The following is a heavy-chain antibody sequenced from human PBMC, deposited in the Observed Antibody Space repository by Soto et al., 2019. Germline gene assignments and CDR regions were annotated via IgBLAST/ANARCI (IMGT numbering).Heavy chain of an antibody. CDR3: ARGRVWYVSGYWFDP. V-gene: IGHV4-34*01. CDR1: GGSSSGYY. D-gene: IGHD6-13*01. CDR2: INHSGST. J-gene: IGHJ5*02. Sequence: ASETLSLTCAVYGGSSSGYYWSWIRQPPGKGLEWIGEINHSGSTNYNPSLKSRVTISVDTSKNQFSLKLSSVTAADTAVYYCARGRVWYVSGYWFDPWGQGTLVTVSS.